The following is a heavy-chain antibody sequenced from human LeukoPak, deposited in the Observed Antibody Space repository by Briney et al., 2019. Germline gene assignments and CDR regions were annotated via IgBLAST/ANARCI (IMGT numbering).Heavy chain of an antibody. J-gene: IGHJ4*02. D-gene: IGHD5-24*01. CDR1: GGTFSSYA. CDR2: IIPIFGTA. CDR3: ARGGRDGYNREYYY. Sequence: ASVKVSCKASGGTFSSYAISWVRQAPGQGLEWMGGIIPIFGTANYAQKFQGRVTITADESTNTAYMELSSLRSEDTAVYYCARGGRDGYNREYYYWGQGTLVTVSS. V-gene: IGHV1-69*01.